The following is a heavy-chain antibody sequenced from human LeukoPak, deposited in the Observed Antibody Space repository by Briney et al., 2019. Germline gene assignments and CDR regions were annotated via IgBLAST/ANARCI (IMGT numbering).Heavy chain of an antibody. CDR1: GFTFSSYS. Sequence: GGSLRLSCAASGFTFSSYSMNWVRQAPGKGLEWVSSISSSSSYIYYADSVKSRFTISRDNAKNSLYLQMNSLRAEDTAVYYCARDLVVVPAAIFLYYYYGMDVWGQGTTVTVSS. V-gene: IGHV3-21*01. CDR2: ISSSSSYI. D-gene: IGHD2-2*01. J-gene: IGHJ6*02. CDR3: ARDLVVVPAAIFLYYYYGMDV.